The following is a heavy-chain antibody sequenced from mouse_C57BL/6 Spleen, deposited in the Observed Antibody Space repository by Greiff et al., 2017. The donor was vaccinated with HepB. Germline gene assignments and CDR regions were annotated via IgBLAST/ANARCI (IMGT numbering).Heavy chain of an antibody. CDR1: GYTFTDYY. J-gene: IGHJ2*01. Sequence: EVQLQQSGPELVKPGASVKISCKASGYTFTDYYMNWVKQSHGKSLEWIGDINPNNGGTSYNQKFKGKATLTVDKSSSTAYMELRSLTSEDSAVYYCARGGLQGWGQGTTLTVSS. D-gene: IGHD2-4*01. CDR2: INPNNGGT. CDR3: ARGGLQG. V-gene: IGHV1-26*01.